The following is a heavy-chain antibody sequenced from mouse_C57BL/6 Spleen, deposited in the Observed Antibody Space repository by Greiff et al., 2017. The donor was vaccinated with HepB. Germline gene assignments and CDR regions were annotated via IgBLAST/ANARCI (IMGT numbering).Heavy chain of an antibody. CDR3: ARFYYGSSYLDY. CDR1: GYAFSSYW. V-gene: IGHV1-80*01. D-gene: IGHD1-1*01. Sequence: VQLQQSGAELVKPGASVKISCKASGYAFSSYWMNWVKQRPGKGLEWIGQIYPGDGDTNYNGKFKGKATLTADKSSSTAYMQLSSLTSEDSAVYFCARFYYGSSYLDYWGQGTTLTVSS. J-gene: IGHJ2*01. CDR2: IYPGDGDT.